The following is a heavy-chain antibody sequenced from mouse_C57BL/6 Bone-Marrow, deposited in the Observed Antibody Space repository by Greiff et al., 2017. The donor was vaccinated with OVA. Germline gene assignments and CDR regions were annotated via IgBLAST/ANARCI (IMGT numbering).Heavy chain of an antibody. D-gene: IGHD2-3*01. Sequence: VQLQQPGAELVRPGSSVKLSCKASGYTFTSYWMHWVKQRPIQGLEWIGNIDPSDSETHYNQKFKDKATLTVDKSSSTAYMQLSSLTSEDSAVHYCARGWLLNAWFAYWGQGTLVTVSA. CDR2: IDPSDSET. CDR1: GYTFTSYW. J-gene: IGHJ3*01. CDR3: ARGWLLNAWFAY. V-gene: IGHV1-52*01.